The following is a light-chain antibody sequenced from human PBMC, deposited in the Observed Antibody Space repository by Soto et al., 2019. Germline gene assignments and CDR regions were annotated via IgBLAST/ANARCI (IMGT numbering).Light chain of an antibody. CDR3: QTFDSSLTISWV. V-gene: IGLV1-40*01. Sequence: QSVLTQPPSVSGAPGQRVTISCTGSSSNIGRGYDVPWYQQFPGSAPRLLLSGDSNRPSGVPDRFSGSRSGTSASLAITGLQAEDEADYYCQTFDSSLTISWVFGGGTKLTVL. CDR1: SSNIGRGYD. CDR2: GDS. J-gene: IGLJ3*02.